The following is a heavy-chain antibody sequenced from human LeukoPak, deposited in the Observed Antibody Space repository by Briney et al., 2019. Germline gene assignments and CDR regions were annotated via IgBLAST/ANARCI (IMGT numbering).Heavy chain of an antibody. CDR1: DGSISNYY. Sequence: SETLSLTCTVSDGSISNYYWSWIRQPPGKRLEWIGYVSYSGSSSSNPSLESRVTISVDMSKNQFSLRLSSVTASDTAVYYCARLQGRGDNYLDYWGQGTLVTVSS. CDR3: ARLQGRGDNYLDY. CDR2: VSYSGSS. V-gene: IGHV4-59*08. J-gene: IGHJ4*02. D-gene: IGHD7-27*01.